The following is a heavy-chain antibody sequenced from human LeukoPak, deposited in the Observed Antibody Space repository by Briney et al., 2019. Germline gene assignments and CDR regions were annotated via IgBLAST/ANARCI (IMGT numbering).Heavy chain of an antibody. Sequence: SETLSLTCTISGGSISGYYWSWIRQPAGKGLEWIGRIFSRGTTNYNPSLKSRVTMSVDTSKNQFSRKLSSVTAADTAVYYCARDHNGGFDPWGQGTLVTVSS. J-gene: IGHJ5*02. CDR1: GGSISGYY. CDR2: IFSRGTT. CDR3: ARDHNGGFDP. D-gene: IGHD1-1*01. V-gene: IGHV4-4*07.